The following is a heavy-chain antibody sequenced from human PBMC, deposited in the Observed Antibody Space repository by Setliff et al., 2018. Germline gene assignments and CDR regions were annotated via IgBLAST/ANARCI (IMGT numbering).Heavy chain of an antibody. J-gene: IGHJ6*02. D-gene: IGHD5-18*01. Sequence: PSETLSLTCSVYGESFSNNYWSWIRQPPGKGLEWIGESNHNGNTNFNPSLKTRVTMSVDTSKNQFALNLRSVTAADSAVYYCARDRTAYSYGLDVWGQGTTVTVSS. V-gene: IGHV4-34*01. CDR1: GESFSNNY. CDR2: SNHNGNT. CDR3: ARDRTAYSYGLDV.